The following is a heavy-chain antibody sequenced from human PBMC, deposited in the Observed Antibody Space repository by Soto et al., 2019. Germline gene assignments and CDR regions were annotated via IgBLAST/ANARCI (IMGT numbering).Heavy chain of an antibody. J-gene: IGHJ3*01. D-gene: IGHD2-2*01. CDR2: ISPSNTTI. Sequence: QLVESGGGLVQPGGSLRLSCAASGFTFSLYPMNWVRQAPGKGLEWLSYISPSNTTIYYADSVKGRFTISRDNAKDSLDLQMNVLRDDDTAVYYCASVGRGCCSSARCYTDGFDLWGQGAVVTVST. V-gene: IGHV3-48*02. CDR3: ASVGRGCCSSARCYTDGFDL. CDR1: GFTFSLYP.